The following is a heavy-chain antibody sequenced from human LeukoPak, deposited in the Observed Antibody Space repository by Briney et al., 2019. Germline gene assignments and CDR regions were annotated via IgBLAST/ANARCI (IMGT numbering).Heavy chain of an antibody. CDR3: ARGWDTLVRGVNRRSADYYGMDV. D-gene: IGHD3-10*01. V-gene: IGHV3-11*04. CDR1: GFTFSDYY. CDR2: ISSSGSTI. J-gene: IGHJ6*02. Sequence: GGSLRLSCAASGFTFSDYYMSWIRQAPGKGLEWVSYISSSGSTIYYADSVKGRFTISRDNAKNSLYLQVDSLRAEDTAIYYCARGWDTLVRGVNRRSADYYGMDVWGQGTTVTVSS.